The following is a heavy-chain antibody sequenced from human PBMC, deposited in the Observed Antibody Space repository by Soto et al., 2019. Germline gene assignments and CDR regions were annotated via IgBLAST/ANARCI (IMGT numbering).Heavy chain of an antibody. V-gene: IGHV3-30-3*01. CDR3: ARITMVRGVEENWFDP. Sequence: PVGSLRLSCAASGFTFSSYAMHWVRQAPGKGLEWVAVISYDGSNKYYADSVRGRFTISRDNSKNTLYLQMNSLRAEDTAVYYCARITMVRGVEENWFDPWGQGTLVTV. J-gene: IGHJ5*02. CDR1: GFTFSSYA. D-gene: IGHD3-10*01. CDR2: ISYDGSNK.